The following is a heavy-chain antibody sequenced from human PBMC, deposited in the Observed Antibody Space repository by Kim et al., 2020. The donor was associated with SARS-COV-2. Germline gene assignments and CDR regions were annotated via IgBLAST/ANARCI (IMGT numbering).Heavy chain of an antibody. Sequence: GGSLRLSCAASGFTFSSYSMNWVRQAPGKGLEWVSYISSSSSTIYYADSVKGRFTISRDNAKNSLYLQMNSLRDEDTAVYYCARDGEILWFGELSYFWFDPWGQGTLVTVSS. V-gene: IGHV3-48*02. CDR3: ARDGEILWFGELSYFWFDP. CDR2: ISSSSSTI. D-gene: IGHD3-10*01. J-gene: IGHJ5*02. CDR1: GFTFSSYS.